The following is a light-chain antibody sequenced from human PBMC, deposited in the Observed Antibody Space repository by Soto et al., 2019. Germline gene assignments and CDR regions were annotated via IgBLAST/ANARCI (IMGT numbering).Light chain of an antibody. CDR3: CSYTTSDTRV. CDR1: SSDVGGYNY. CDR2: EVS. Sequence: QSVLTQPPSASGSPGQSVTISCTGTSSDVGGYNYVSWYQQHPGKAPKLMIYEVSKRPSGVPDRFSGSKSGNTASLTVSGLQAEDEADYYCCSYTTSDTRVFGTGTKLTVL. J-gene: IGLJ1*01. V-gene: IGLV2-8*01.